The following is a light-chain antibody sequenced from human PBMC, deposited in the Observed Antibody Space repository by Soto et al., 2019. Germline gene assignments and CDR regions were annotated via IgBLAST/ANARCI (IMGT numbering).Light chain of an antibody. V-gene: IGLV1-47*01. CDR1: SSNTRTNY. CDR3: SAWDDSLSGSV. Sequence: QSVLTQPPSASGTPGQRVTISCSGSSSNTRTNYVYWYQHLPGTAPKLLIYRNDLRPSGVPDRFSGSRSGTSASLAISGLRSEDEADYFCSAWDDSLSGSVFGTGTKVTVL. CDR2: RND. J-gene: IGLJ1*01.